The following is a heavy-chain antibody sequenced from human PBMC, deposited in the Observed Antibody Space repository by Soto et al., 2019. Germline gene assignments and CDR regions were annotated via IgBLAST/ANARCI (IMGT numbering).Heavy chain of an antibody. D-gene: IGHD3-3*01. CDR2: IIPIFGTA. J-gene: IGHJ6*02. CDR3: ARDYDFWSGYQNYYYYYGMDV. Sequence: SVKVSCKASGGTFSSYAISWVRQAPGQGLEWMGGIIPIFGTANYAQKFQGRVTITADESTSTAYMELSSLRSEDTAVYYCARDYDFWSGYQNYYYYYGMDVWGQGTTVTVSS. CDR1: GGTFSSYA. V-gene: IGHV1-69*13.